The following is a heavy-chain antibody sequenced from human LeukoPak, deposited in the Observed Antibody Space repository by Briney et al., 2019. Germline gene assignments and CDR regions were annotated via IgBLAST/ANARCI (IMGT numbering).Heavy chain of an antibody. Sequence: ASETLSLTCTVSGGSISSSSYYWGWIRQPPGKGLEWIGSIYYSGSTYYNPSLKSRVTISVDTSKNQFSLKLSSVTAADTAVYYCARFGGPHAFDIWGQGTMVTVSS. CDR3: ARFGGPHAFDI. CDR2: IYYSGST. D-gene: IGHD3-3*01. CDR1: GGSISSSSYY. V-gene: IGHV4-39*01. J-gene: IGHJ3*02.